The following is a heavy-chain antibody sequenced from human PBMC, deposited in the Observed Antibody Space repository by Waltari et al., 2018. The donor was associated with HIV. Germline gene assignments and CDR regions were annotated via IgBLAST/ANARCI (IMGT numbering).Heavy chain of an antibody. Sequence: QVQLVPSGAEVKKPGASVKVSCKAYGYTFTSYGTRWVRQAPGQGLEWMGWISAYNGNTNYAQKLQGRVTMTTDTSTSTAYMELRSLRSDDTAVYYCARYWRYSGLYYFDYWGQGTLVTVSS. V-gene: IGHV1-18*01. CDR3: ARYWRYSGLYYFDY. J-gene: IGHJ4*02. D-gene: IGHD2-8*02. CDR2: ISAYNGNT. CDR1: GYTFTSYG.